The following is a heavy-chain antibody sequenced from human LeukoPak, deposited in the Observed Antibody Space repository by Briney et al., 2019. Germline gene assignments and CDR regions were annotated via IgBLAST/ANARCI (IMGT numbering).Heavy chain of an antibody. CDR3: ARQTYSGSTPTFDY. J-gene: IGHJ4*02. V-gene: IGHV4-59*08. D-gene: IGHD1-26*01. CDR2: IYYTGST. Sequence: PSETLSLTCTVSGGSLSSYYWSWIRQPPGKGLEWIGYIYYTGSTNYNPSLKSRVTIPVDTSKDQFSLKLSSVTAAGTAVYYCARQTYSGSTPTFDYWGQGTLVTVSS. CDR1: GGSLSSYY.